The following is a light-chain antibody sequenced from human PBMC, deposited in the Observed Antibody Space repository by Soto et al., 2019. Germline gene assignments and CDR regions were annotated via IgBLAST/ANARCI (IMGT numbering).Light chain of an antibody. CDR1: QSVSS. CDR3: QQYNNWPRT. CDR2: DTS. J-gene: IGKJ1*01. V-gene: IGKV3-15*01. Sequence: EIVMTQSPATLSVSPGERATLSCRASQSVSSLAWYQQKPGQAPRLLISDTSTGATGIPARFSGSGSGTEFTLTISSLQSEDSAVYYCQQYNNWPRTFGRGTKVEIK.